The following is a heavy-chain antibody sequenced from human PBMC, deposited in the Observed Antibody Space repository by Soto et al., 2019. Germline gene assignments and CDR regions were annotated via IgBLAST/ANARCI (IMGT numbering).Heavy chain of an antibody. V-gene: IGHV1-69*04. J-gene: IGHJ5*02. CDR1: GGTFSSYT. D-gene: IGHD2-2*03. CDR2: IIPILGIA. Sequence: SVKVSCKASGGTFSSYTISWVRQAPGQGLEWMGRIIPILGIANYAQKFQGRVTITADKSTSTAYMELSSLRSEDTAVYYCARDFHGYLSNWFDPWGQGTLVTVSS. CDR3: ARDFHGYLSNWFDP.